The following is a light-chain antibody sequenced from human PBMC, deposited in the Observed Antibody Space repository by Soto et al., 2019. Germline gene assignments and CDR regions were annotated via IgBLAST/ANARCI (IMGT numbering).Light chain of an antibody. Sequence: ALTQPASVSGSPGQSITISCTGTSSDVGGYNYVSWYQQHPGKAPKLMIYEVSNRPSRVSNRFSGSKSGNTASLTISGLQAEDEADYYCSSYTRSSTSYVFGTGTKVTVL. CDR1: SSDVGGYNY. CDR2: EVS. J-gene: IGLJ1*01. V-gene: IGLV2-14*01. CDR3: SSYTRSSTSYV.